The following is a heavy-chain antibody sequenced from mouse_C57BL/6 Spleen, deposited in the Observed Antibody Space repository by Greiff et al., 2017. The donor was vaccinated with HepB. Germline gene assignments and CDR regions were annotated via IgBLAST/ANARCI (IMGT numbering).Heavy chain of an antibody. Sequence: EVQGVESGGGLVKPGGSLKLSCAASGFTFSSYAMSWVRQTPEKRLEWVATISDGGSYTYYPDNLKGRFTISRDNAKNNLYLQMSHLKSEDTAMYYCARDQDDYDGAWFAYWGQGTLVTVSA. J-gene: IGHJ3*01. CDR3: ARDQDDYDGAWFAY. CDR2: ISDGGSYT. V-gene: IGHV5-4*01. CDR1: GFTFSSYA. D-gene: IGHD2-4*01.